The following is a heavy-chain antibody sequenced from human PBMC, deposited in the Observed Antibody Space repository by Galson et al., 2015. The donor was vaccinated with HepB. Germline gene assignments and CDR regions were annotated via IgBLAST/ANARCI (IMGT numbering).Heavy chain of an antibody. V-gene: IGHV1-2*02. Sequence: SVKVSCKASGYTFTGYYMHWVRQAPGQGLEWMGWINPNSGGTNYAQKFQGRVTMTRDTSISTAYMELSRLRSDDTAVYYCARVPSEEEGYYYYYMDVWGKGTTVTVSS. CDR1: GYTFTGYY. J-gene: IGHJ6*03. CDR3: ARVPSEEEGYYYYYMDV. CDR2: INPNSGGT.